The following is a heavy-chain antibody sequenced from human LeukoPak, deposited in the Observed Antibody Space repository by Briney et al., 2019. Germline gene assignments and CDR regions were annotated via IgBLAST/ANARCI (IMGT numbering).Heavy chain of an antibody. Sequence: PSETLSLTCTVSGGSISSYYWSWIRQPPGKGLEWIGYIYYSGSTNYNPSLKSRVTISVDTSKNQFSLKLSSVTAADTAVYYCARAPGRGGYYMDVWGKGTTVTVSS. V-gene: IGHV4-59*01. CDR1: GGSISSYY. CDR3: ARAPGRGGYYMDV. J-gene: IGHJ6*03. D-gene: IGHD3-10*01. CDR2: IYYSGST.